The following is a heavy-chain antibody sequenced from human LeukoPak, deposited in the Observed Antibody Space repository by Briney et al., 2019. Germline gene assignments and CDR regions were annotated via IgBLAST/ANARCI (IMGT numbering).Heavy chain of an antibody. V-gene: IGHV3-11*01. D-gene: IGHD6-19*01. CDR2: ISSSGSTI. CDR3: AKGNGWSYFDY. Sequence: GGSLRLSCAASGFTFSDYYMSWIRQAPGKGLEWVSYISSSGSTIYYADSVKGRFTISRDNAKSSLYLQMNSLRAEDTALYYCAKGNGWSYFDYWGQGTLVTVSS. CDR1: GFTFSDYY. J-gene: IGHJ4*02.